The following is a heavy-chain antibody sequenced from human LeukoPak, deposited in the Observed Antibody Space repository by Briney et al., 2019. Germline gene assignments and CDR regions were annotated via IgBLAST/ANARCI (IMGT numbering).Heavy chain of an antibody. D-gene: IGHD6-19*01. CDR2: ISYDGSNK. J-gene: IGHJ3*02. Sequence: GGSLRLSCAASGFTFSSYAMHWVRQAPGKGLEWVAVISYDGSNKYYADSVKGRFTISRDNSKNTLYLQMNSLRAEDTAVYYCAKDPIWVAVAGHDAFDIWGQGTMVTVSS. CDR3: AKDPIWVAVAGHDAFDI. V-gene: IGHV3-30-3*01. CDR1: GFTFSSYA.